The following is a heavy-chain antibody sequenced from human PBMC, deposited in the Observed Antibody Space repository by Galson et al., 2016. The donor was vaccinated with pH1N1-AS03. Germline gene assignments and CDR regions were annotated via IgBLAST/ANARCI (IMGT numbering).Heavy chain of an antibody. CDR2: IDWDDDE. CDR3: ARIRGMKYTFGSGVFYQYYGMDV. D-gene: IGHD5-18*01. V-gene: IGHV2-70*11. J-gene: IGHJ6*02. Sequence: PALVKPTQTLTLTCTFSGFSLHTSSMCVSWIRQPPGKALEWLARIDWDDDEYYNTFLKTRLTISKDTSKNQVVPTITNMDPVDTATYYYARIRGMKYTFGSGVFYQYYGMDVWGQWTTLTVSS. CDR1: GFSLHTSSMC.